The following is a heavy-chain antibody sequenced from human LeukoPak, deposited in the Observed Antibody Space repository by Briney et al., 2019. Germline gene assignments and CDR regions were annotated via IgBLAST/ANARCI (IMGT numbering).Heavy chain of an antibody. V-gene: IGHV3-23*01. CDR1: GFTFSSYT. Sequence: GGSLRLSCTASGFTFSSYTMSWVRQAPGKGLKWVSTITTGGPNTYYADSVKGRFTVSRDDSKNTLYLQMNSLRAEDTAVYYCAKDGGLWISAHWGDSWGRGTLVTVSS. CDR2: ITTGGPNT. D-gene: IGHD2-2*03. J-gene: IGHJ4*02. CDR3: AKDGGLWISAHWGDS.